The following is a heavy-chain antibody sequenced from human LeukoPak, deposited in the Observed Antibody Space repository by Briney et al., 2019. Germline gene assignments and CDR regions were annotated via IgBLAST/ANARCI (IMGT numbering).Heavy chain of an antibody. D-gene: IGHD5-18*01. Sequence: GGSLRLSCAASGFTVSSNYMSWVRQAPGKGLEWVSYISSSGSTIYYADSVKGRFTISRDNAKNSLYLQMNSLRAEDTAAYYCARGGYSYGNFDYWGQGTLVTVSS. CDR1: GFTVSSNY. J-gene: IGHJ4*02. CDR2: ISSSGSTI. CDR3: ARGGYSYGNFDY. V-gene: IGHV3-11*04.